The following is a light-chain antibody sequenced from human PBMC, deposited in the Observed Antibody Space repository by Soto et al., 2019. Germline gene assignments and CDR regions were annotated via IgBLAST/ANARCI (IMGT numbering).Light chain of an antibody. CDR3: QQYNNWPPRVT. CDR1: QSVSSN. Sequence: IVMTQSPAPLSVSPGERATLSCRASQSVSSNLAWYQQKPGQAPRLLIYDASTRATGIPARFSGSGSGTEFTLTISSLQSEDFALYYCQQYNNWPPRVTFGGGTKVEIK. V-gene: IGKV3-15*01. J-gene: IGKJ4*01. CDR2: DAS.